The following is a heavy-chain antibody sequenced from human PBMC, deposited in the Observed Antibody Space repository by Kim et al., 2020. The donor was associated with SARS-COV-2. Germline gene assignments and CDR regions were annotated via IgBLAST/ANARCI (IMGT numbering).Heavy chain of an antibody. CDR3: ARDRYSTSWYGYIDY. CDR1: GFTFSSYW. Sequence: GGSLRLSCEASGFTFSSYWMSWVRQAPGKGLEWVANINQDGSEEYYVDSVKGRFTMFRDNVRKSFYLQMNSLRVEDTAVYYCARDRYSTSWYGYIDYWGLGTLVTVSS. J-gene: IGHJ4*02. V-gene: IGHV3-7*03. CDR2: INQDGSEE. D-gene: IGHD6-13*01.